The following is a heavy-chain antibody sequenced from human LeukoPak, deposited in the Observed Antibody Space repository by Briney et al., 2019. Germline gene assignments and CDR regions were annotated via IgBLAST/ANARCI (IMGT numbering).Heavy chain of an antibody. CDR3: ARVGGRGGSVR. CDR1: GFTFSSYS. D-gene: IGHD2-8*02. CDR2: ISSSSSYI. V-gene: IGHV3-21*01. J-gene: IGHJ4*02. Sequence: GGSLRLSCAASGFTFSSYSMNWVRQAPGKGLEWVSSISSSSSYIYYADSVKDRFTISRDNAKNSLYLQMNSLRAEDTAVYYCARVGGRGGSVRWGQGTLVTVSS.